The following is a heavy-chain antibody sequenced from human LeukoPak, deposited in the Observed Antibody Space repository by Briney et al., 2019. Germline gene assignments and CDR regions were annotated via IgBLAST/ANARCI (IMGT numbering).Heavy chain of an antibody. Sequence: PSETLSLTCGVSSGSISSGIWWSWVRQPPGKGLEWIGEIYHSGSTNYNPSFKSRATISVDKSKGQFSLKLSSVTAADTAIYYCARKPTTSDAFDMWGQGTMVTVSS. CDR3: ARKPTTSDAFDM. CDR2: IYHSGST. D-gene: IGHD1-26*01. CDR1: SGSISSGIW. V-gene: IGHV4-4*02. J-gene: IGHJ3*02.